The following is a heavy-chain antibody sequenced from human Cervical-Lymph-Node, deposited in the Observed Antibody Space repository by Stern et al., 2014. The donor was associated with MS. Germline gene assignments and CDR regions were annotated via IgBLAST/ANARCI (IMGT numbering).Heavy chain of an antibody. J-gene: IGHJ4*02. CDR2: IWYDGSNK. D-gene: IGHD3-22*01. CDR1: GFTFSSYG. CDR3: ARGGYYDSSGYPSDY. V-gene: IGHV3-33*01. Sequence: VQLVESGGGVVQPGRSLRLSCAASGFTFSSYGMHWVRQAPGKGLEWVAVIWYDGSNKYYADSVKGRFTISRDNSKNTLYLQMNSLRAEDTAVYYCARGGYYDSSGYPSDYWGQGTLVTVSS.